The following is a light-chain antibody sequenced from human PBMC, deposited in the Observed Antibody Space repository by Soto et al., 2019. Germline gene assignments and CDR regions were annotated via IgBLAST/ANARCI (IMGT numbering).Light chain of an antibody. CDR1: TSNIGSNT. J-gene: IGLJ3*02. V-gene: IGLV1-44*01. Sequence: QSVLTQPPSASGTPGQSVTISCSGRTSNIGSNTVNWYQQLPGTAPKLLVYSNDQRPSGVPDRFSASKSGTSAFLAISGLQSEDEADYDCAVWDDSLNAWVFGGGTKLTVL. CDR2: SND. CDR3: AVWDDSLNAWV.